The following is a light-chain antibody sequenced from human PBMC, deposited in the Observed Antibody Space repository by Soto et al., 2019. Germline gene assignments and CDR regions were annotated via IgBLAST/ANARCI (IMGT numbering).Light chain of an antibody. CDR2: EVS. Sequence: QSALTQPASVSGSPGQSITISCTGTSSDVGGYKYVSWYQHHPGKVPKLIIYEVSKRPSGVSNRFSGSKSGNTASLTISGLQAEDEADYYCASYTSSRTWVFGGGTKLTVL. J-gene: IGLJ3*02. CDR1: SSDVGGYKY. CDR3: ASYTSSRTWV. V-gene: IGLV2-14*01.